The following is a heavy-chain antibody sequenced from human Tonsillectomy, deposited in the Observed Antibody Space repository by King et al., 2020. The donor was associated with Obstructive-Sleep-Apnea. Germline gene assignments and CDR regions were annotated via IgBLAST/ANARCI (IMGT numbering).Heavy chain of an antibody. CDR2: INHSGSI. J-gene: IGHJ5*02. CDR3: AGGSGAAAVNWFDP. CDR1: GGSFSDCGSFSDYY. D-gene: IGHD6-13*01. V-gene: IGHV4-4*02. Sequence: VQLQQWGAGLLKPSETLSLTCAVFGGSFSDCGSFSDYYWSWIRQPPGKGLEWIGEINHSGSINYNPSLKSRVAVSADTSKNQFSLKLSSVTAADTAICYCAGGSGAAAVNWFDPWGQGTLVTVSS.